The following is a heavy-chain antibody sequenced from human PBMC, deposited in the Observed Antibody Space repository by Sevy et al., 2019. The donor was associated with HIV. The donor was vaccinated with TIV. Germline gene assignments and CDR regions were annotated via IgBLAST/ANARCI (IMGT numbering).Heavy chain of an antibody. CDR3: ATTKDYYDSSAYPFDY. CDR1: GSTLTQLS. V-gene: IGHV1-24*01. CDR2: LDPEDGET. D-gene: IGHD3-22*01. Sequence: ASVKVSCKVSGSTLTQLSMHWVRKAPGKGLEWMASLDPEDGETTYAQKFQGRVTMTEDTSTDTAYMQLSSLRSEDTAVYYCATTKDYYDSSAYPFDYWGQGTLVTVSS. J-gene: IGHJ4*02.